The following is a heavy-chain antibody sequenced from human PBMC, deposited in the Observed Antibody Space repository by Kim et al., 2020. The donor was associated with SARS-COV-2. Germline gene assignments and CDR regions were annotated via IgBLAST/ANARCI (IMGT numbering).Heavy chain of an antibody. CDR3: ARRLMTTAFDY. V-gene: IGHV4-39*01. D-gene: IGHD2-21*02. Sequence: THYNPSLTSRVTISADTSKNQFSRKLSSVTAADTAVYYCARRLMTTAFDYWGQGTLVTVSS. J-gene: IGHJ4*02. CDR2: T.